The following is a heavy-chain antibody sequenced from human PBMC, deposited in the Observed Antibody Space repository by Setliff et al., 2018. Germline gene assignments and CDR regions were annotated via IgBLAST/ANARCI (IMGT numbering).Heavy chain of an antibody. CDR3: ARRADGYNDFFDS. D-gene: IGHD6-25*01. V-gene: IGHV5-51*01. CDR2: IWPGDSDT. Sequence: GESLKISCQGSGFRFTSHWIGWVRQMPGKGLEWMGLIWPGDSDTKYSPSFQGRVTISADKSINTAYLEWSSLQASDTAMYYCARRADGYNDFFDSWGQGTLVTVSS. J-gene: IGHJ4*02. CDR1: GFRFTSHW.